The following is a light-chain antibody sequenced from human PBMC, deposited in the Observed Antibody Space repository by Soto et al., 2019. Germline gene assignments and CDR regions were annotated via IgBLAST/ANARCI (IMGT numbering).Light chain of an antibody. CDR1: NRHVWGYNF. CDR3: SSYRGSSTLVV. V-gene: IGLV2-14*01. J-gene: IGLJ2*01. CDR2: DVS. Sequence: QSALPQPSSVSVSPCHSISIPRPATNRHVWGYNFLSRYQQHPGKAPKLMIYDVSNRPSGVSNRFSGSKSGNTASLTISGVQAEDEADYYWSSYRGSSTLVVFGGGTKVTVL.